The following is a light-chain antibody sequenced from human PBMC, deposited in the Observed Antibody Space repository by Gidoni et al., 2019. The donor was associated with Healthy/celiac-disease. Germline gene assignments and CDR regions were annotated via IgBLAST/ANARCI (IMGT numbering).Light chain of an antibody. CDR3: QQRSNWLIT. J-gene: IGKJ5*01. Sequence: EIVLTQSPATLSLSPGERATLSCRASQSVSSYLAWYPQKPGQAPRLLIYDASNRATGIPARFSGSGSGTDFTLTISSLEPEDFAVYYCQQRSNWLITFGQGIRLEIK. CDR1: QSVSSY. CDR2: DAS. V-gene: IGKV3-11*01.